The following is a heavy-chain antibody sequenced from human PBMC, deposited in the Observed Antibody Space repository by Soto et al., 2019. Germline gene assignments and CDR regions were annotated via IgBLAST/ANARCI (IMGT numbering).Heavy chain of an antibody. CDR1: GGSFSGYY. CDR2: INHSGST. Sequence: QVQLQQWGAGLLKPSETLSLTCAVYGGSFSGYYWNWIRQHPGKGLEWIGEINHSGSTNYNPSLNSRVTLSVDTSTNQFSLKLSSVTAAATAVYYCARGWGRIFDYWGQGTLVAVSS. V-gene: IGHV4-34*01. J-gene: IGHJ4*02. D-gene: IGHD7-27*01. CDR3: ARGWGRIFDY.